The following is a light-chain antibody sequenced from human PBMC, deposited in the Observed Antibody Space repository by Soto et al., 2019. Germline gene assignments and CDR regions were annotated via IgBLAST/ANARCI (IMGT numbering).Light chain of an antibody. CDR1: QGISNY. Sequence: IQMTQSPSSLSASVGDRVNITCRASQGISNYLAWYQQKPGKVPTLLIYAASTLQSGVPSRFSGSGSGTDFILTISSLQPDDVATYYCQKYNSAPPLTFGGGTKVDI. CDR3: QKYNSAPPLT. J-gene: IGKJ4*01. CDR2: AAS. V-gene: IGKV1-27*01.